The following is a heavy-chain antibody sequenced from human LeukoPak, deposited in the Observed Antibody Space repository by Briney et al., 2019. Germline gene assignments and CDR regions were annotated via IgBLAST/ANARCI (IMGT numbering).Heavy chain of an antibody. Sequence: SETLSLTCTVPGGSMSTYYWSWIRQPPGKGLDWIGFIYHSGRTDYNPSLKSRVTISVDTSKNQFSLKLSSVTAADTAVYYCARVPYCSSISCFSIDYWGQGTLVTVSS. CDR1: GGSMSTYY. D-gene: IGHD2-2*01. J-gene: IGHJ4*02. CDR3: ARVPYCSSISCFSIDY. CDR2: IYHSGRT. V-gene: IGHV4-59*01.